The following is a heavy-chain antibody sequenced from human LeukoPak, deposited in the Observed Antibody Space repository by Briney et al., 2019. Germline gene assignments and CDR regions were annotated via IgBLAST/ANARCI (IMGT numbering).Heavy chain of an antibody. J-gene: IGHJ4*02. Sequence: SVKVTCKASGGTFSSYAISWVRQAPGQGLEWMGRIIPIFGIANYAQKFQGRVTITADKSTSTAYMELSSLRSEDTAVYYCARDSERAYYYDSSGYYPADYFDYWGQGTLVTVSS. D-gene: IGHD3-22*01. V-gene: IGHV1-69*04. CDR2: IIPIFGIA. CDR3: ARDSERAYYYDSSGYYPADYFDY. CDR1: GGTFSSYA.